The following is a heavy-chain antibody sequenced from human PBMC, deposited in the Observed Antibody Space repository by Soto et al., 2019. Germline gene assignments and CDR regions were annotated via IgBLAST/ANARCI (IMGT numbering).Heavy chain of an antibody. CDR2: INPSGGST. CDR3: ARAQKVGLWDYYYYMDV. Sequence: GASVKVSCKASGYTFTSYYMHWVRQAPGQGLEWMGIINPSGGSTSYAQKFQGRVTMTRDTSTSTVYMEQSSLRAEDTAVYYCARAQKVGLWDYYYYMDVWGKGTTVTVSS. J-gene: IGHJ6*03. D-gene: IGHD2-15*01. V-gene: IGHV1-46*01. CDR1: GYTFTSYY.